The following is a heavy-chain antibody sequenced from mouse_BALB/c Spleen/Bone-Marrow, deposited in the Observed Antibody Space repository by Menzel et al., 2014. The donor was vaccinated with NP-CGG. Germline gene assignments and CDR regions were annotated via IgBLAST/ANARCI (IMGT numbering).Heavy chain of an antibody. CDR1: GYTFTSFS. Sequence: VKLVESGAELVKPGASVKLSCKASGYTFTSFSLYWVRQRPGQGLEWIGDINPRNGVTNFNERFKSKATLTVDKSSSTAYMQLSRLTSEDSAIYYCSRVDWDEAYWGQATLITVST. CDR3: SRVDWDEAY. CDR2: INPRNGVT. V-gene: IGHV1S81*02. J-gene: IGHJ3*01. D-gene: IGHD4-1*01.